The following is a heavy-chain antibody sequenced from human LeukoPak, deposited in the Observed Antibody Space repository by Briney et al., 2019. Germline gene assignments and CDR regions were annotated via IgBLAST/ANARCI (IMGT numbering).Heavy chain of an antibody. CDR3: ARGRGYSGYDPMTFDY. CDR2: ISSSGSTI. D-gene: IGHD5-12*01. CDR1: GFTFNSYS. Sequence: GGSLRLSCAASGFTFNSYSMNWVRQAPGKGLEWVSYISSSGSTIYYADSVKGRFTISRDNAKNSLYLQMNSLRAEDTAVYYCARGRGYSGYDPMTFDYWGQGTLVTVSS. V-gene: IGHV3-48*01. J-gene: IGHJ4*02.